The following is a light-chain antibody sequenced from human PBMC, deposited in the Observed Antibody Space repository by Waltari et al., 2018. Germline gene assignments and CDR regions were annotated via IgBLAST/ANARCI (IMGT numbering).Light chain of an antibody. Sequence: QSALTQPASVSGSPGQSITISCIGPSSDAGTYDYVTWYQQHPGNAPKLVIYDVTNRPSGVSSRFSGSKSGDTASLTISGLQAEDEADYYCGSYSSSRTLWVFGGGTKLTVL. CDR3: GSYSSSRTLWV. V-gene: IGLV2-14*03. CDR1: SSDAGTYDY. J-gene: IGLJ3*02. CDR2: DVT.